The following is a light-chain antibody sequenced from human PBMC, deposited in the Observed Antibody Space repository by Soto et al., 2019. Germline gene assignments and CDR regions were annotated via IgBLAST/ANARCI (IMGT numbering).Light chain of an antibody. CDR1: QSIAFY. Sequence: DIQLTQSPSSLSASVGDRVTITCRASQSIAFYVNWFQQKPGRAPRLLIYAASSLQSGVPSRFGGSGSGTDFTLTINSLQPEDSANYFCQQSSNSPMYTFGQGTK. J-gene: IGKJ2*01. CDR2: AAS. CDR3: QQSSNSPMYT. V-gene: IGKV1-39*01.